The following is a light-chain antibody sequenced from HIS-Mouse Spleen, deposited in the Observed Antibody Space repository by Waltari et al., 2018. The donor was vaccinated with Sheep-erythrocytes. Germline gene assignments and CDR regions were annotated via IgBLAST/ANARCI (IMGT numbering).Light chain of an antibody. CDR1: QSLVYRDGNTS. CDR3: MQGTHWPYT. J-gene: IGKJ2*01. V-gene: IGKV2-30*01. Sequence: DVVMTQSPLSLPVTLGQPASISCRSRQSLVYRDGNTSLNWFQQRPGQSPRRLIYKVSNRDSGVPDRFSGSGSGTDFTLKISRVEAEDVGVYYCMQGTHWPYTFGQGTKLEIK. CDR2: KVS.